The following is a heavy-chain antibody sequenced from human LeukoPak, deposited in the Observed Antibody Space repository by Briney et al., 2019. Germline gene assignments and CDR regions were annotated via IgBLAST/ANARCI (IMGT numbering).Heavy chain of an antibody. Sequence: GALRLSCVALEFSFETYWMSWVRQAPGKGPEWVANINEDGSEKHYVGSVRGRFTISRDNADNSLHLQMNSLRPEDMAVYYCARGETMDVWGKGTTATVSS. CDR2: INEDGSEK. J-gene: IGHJ6*03. D-gene: IGHD5-24*01. CDR3: ARGETMDV. CDR1: EFSFETYW. V-gene: IGHV3-7*01.